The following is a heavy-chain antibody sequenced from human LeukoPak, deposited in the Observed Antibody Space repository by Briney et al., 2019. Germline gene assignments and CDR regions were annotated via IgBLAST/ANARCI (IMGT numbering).Heavy chain of an antibody. CDR1: GYTFTGYY. J-gene: IGHJ5*02. D-gene: IGHD6-6*01. Sequence: ASVEVSCKASGYTFTGYYMHWVRQAPGQGLEWMGWINPNSGGTNYAQKFQGRVTMTRDTSISTAYMELSRLRSDDTAVYYCASQMVSSSTWFDPWGQGTLVTVSS. CDR2: INPNSGGT. CDR3: ASQMVSSSTWFDP. V-gene: IGHV1-2*02.